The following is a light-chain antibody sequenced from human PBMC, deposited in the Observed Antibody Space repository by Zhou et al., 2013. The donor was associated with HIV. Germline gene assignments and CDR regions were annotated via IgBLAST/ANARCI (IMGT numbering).Light chain of an antibody. J-gene: IGKJ1*01. V-gene: IGKV1-17*01. CDR3: QQYNGYPWT. CDR1: EGIRND. Sequence: DIQMTQSPSSLSASVGDRVIITCRASEGIRNDLGWFQQKPGKAPKRLISAASSLQSGVPSRFSGSGSGTDFTLTISSLQPDDSATYYCQQYNGYPWTFGQGTKVEIK. CDR2: AAS.